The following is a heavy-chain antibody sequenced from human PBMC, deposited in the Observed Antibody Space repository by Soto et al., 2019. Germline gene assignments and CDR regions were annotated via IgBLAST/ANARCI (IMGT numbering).Heavy chain of an antibody. CDR2: ISWNSDMI. CDR3: VKDTYILVGATHLDS. Sequence: GWSLRLSCASSVFTFDDYAMHWVRQGPGNGLEWVAGISWNSDMITYADSVKGRFTVSRDNAKNSLDLEMNSLRVEDTALYYCVKDTYILVGATHLDSWGQGTLVTVSS. J-gene: IGHJ4*02. CDR1: VFTFDDYA. D-gene: IGHD1-26*01. V-gene: IGHV3-9*01.